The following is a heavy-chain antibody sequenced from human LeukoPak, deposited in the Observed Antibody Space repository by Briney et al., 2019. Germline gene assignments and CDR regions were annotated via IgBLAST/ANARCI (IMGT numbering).Heavy chain of an antibody. D-gene: IGHD1-26*01. CDR1: GFTFSSYS. CDR2: ISSSSSYI. Sequence: GGSLRLSCAASGFTFSSYSMNWVRQAPGKGLEWVSSISSSSSYIYYADSVKGRFTISSGNSKNTLHLQMSSLRSEDTAVYYCARVGGNYPINWGQGSLVTVSS. CDR3: ARVGGNYPIN. J-gene: IGHJ4*02. V-gene: IGHV3-21*04.